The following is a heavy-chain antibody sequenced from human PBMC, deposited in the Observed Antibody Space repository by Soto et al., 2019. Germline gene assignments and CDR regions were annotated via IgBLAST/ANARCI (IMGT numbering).Heavy chain of an antibody. J-gene: IGHJ4*02. Sequence: GGCLRLSCAASGFSFSNYAMSWVRKAPGKGLEWVSAISGSGGSTYYADSVKGRFTICRDNSKNTLYLQMNSLRAEDTAVYYCAKPESKYSSSSGHYWGQGTLVTVSS. CDR2: ISGSGGST. V-gene: IGHV3-23*01. CDR1: GFSFSNYA. CDR3: AKPESKYSSSSGHY. D-gene: IGHD6-6*01.